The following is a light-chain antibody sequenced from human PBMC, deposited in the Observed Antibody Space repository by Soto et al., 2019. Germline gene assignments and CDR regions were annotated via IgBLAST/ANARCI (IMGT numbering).Light chain of an antibody. J-gene: IGKJ1*01. CDR3: QQYDNLPPWT. CDR1: QTIGTY. Sequence: EIVMTQSTATLSVSPGESATLSCKASQTIGTYLAWYQQKPGQAPRLLIYGASTRATGVPARFSGGVSGTEYTLTISSLQSEDFAIYHCQQYDNLPPWTFGQGTKV. CDR2: GAS. V-gene: IGKV3-15*01.